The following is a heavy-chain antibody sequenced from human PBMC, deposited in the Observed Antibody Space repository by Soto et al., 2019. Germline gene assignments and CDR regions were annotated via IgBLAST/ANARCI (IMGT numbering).Heavy chain of an antibody. CDR2: VYFSGST. CDR1: GGSISSYY. J-gene: IGHJ6*02. Sequence: PSETLSLTCSISGGSISSYYWSWIRQTPGKGLEWIGYVYFSGSTNYNPSLKSRVLISIDTSRNQFSLKLNSVTAADTAVYYCTGNLDIEHRGYGPSNDWGQGKTVTVSS. V-gene: IGHV4-59*01. D-gene: IGHD5-12*01. CDR3: TGNLDIEHRGYGPSND.